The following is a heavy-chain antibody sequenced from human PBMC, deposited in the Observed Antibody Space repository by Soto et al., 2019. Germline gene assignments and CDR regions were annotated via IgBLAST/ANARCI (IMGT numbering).Heavy chain of an antibody. CDR1: GFSFTNYE. CDR2: IGLSGDTI. CDR3: ARESFSASPNFFDY. D-gene: IGHD3-16*01. V-gene: IGHV3-48*03. J-gene: IGHJ4*02. Sequence: PGGSLRLSCAVSGFSFTNYEMNWVRQAPGKGLEWIAYIGLSGDTIYYADSVKGRFTISGDHAKNSLELQMNSLRADDTALYYCARESFSASPNFFDYWGRGTQVTVSS.